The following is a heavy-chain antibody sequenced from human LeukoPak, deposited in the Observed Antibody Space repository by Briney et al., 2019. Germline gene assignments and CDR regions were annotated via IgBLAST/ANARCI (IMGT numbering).Heavy chain of an antibody. Sequence: GRSLRLSCAASGFTFSSYAMHWVRQAPGKGLEWVAVISYDGSNKYYADSVKGRFTISRDNSKNTLYLQMNSLRAEDTAVYYCAKDHYSSGWTVDYWGQGTLVTVSS. CDR2: ISYDGSNK. V-gene: IGHV3-30-3*01. D-gene: IGHD6-19*01. CDR1: GFTFSSYA. J-gene: IGHJ4*02. CDR3: AKDHYSSGWTVDY.